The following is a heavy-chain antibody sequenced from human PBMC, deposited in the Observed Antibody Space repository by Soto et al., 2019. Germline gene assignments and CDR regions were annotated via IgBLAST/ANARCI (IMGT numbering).Heavy chain of an antibody. V-gene: IGHV3-48*02. J-gene: IGHJ4*02. CDR3: ASDPGIAAAGIDY. CDR2: ISSSSSRI. Sequence: EVQLVESGGGLIQPGGSLRLSCAASGFSFNTYAMKWVRQAPGKGLEWISYISSSSSRIYYADSVKGRFTLSRDNAKNSLYLQMNSLRDEDTAVYYCASDPGIAAAGIDYWGLGTLVTVSS. CDR1: GFSFNTYA. D-gene: IGHD6-25*01.